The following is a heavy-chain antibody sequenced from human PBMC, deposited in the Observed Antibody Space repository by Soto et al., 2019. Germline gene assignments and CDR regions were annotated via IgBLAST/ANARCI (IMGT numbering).Heavy chain of an antibody. CDR2: IGGSGTGGRT. Sequence: EVHLLESGGDLVQPGGSLRLSCTASGLTFSTYAMSWVRQAPGKGLEWVSDIGGSGTGGRTYYADSVKGRFTISRDNSKNTVYLQMNSLRADDTAVYYWAKSPGGLDGYNSDYYGMDVWGQGTRVSVSS. CDR1: GLTFSTYA. V-gene: IGHV3-23*01. D-gene: IGHD5-12*01. J-gene: IGHJ6*02. CDR3: AKSPGGLDGYNSDYYGMDV.